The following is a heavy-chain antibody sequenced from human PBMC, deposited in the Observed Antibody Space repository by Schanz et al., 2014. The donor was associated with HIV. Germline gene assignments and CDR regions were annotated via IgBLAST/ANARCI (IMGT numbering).Heavy chain of an antibody. J-gene: IGHJ3*02. CDR2: TWDDGSNK. V-gene: IGHV3-33*01. CDR3: ARDVAGCSGTSCYSDAFDI. CDR1: GFTFRSYG. Sequence: QVQLVESGGGVVQPGRSLRLSCAASGFTFRSYGMHWVRQAPGKGLEWVAVTWDDGSNKYYAVSVKGRFTIYRDNSKNTLFLQMNSLRAEDTAVYFCARDVAGCSGTSCYSDAFDIWGQGTLVTVSS. D-gene: IGHD2-2*01.